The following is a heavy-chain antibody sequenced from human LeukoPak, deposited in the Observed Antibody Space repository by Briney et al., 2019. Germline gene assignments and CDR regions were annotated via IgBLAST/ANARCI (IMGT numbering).Heavy chain of an antibody. Sequence: GGSLRLSCAASGFTFSSYAMSWVRQAPGKGLEWVSAISGSGGSTYYADSVKGRFTISRDNSKNTLYLQMNSLRAEDTAVYYCGAPYYYGSGSYYQHFDYWGQGTLVTVSS. V-gene: IGHV3-23*01. CDR1: GFTFSSYA. CDR2: ISGSGGST. J-gene: IGHJ4*02. D-gene: IGHD3-10*01. CDR3: GAPYYYGSGSYYQHFDY.